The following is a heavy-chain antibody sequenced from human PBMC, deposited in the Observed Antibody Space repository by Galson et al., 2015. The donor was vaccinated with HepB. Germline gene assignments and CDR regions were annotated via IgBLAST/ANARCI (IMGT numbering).Heavy chain of an antibody. Sequence: SVKVSCKASGGTFSSYAISWVRQAPGQGLEWMGGIIPIFGIANYAQKFQGRVTITADKSTSTAYMELSSLRSEDTAVYYCARGLLDYYDSSGYPPGAFDIWGQGTMVTVSS. J-gene: IGHJ3*02. CDR1: GGTFSSYA. CDR3: ARGLLDYYDSSGYPPGAFDI. CDR2: IIPIFGIA. D-gene: IGHD3-22*01. V-gene: IGHV1-69*10.